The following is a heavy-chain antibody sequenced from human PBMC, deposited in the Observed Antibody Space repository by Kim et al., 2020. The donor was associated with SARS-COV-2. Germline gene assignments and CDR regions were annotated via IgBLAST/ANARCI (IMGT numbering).Heavy chain of an antibody. Sequence: GGSLRLSCAASGFTFSSYAMHWVRQAPGKGLEWVAVISYDGSNKYYVDSVKGRFTISRDNSKNTLYLQMNSLRAEDTAVYYCARAEEMATLDYWGQGTL. D-gene: IGHD5-12*01. V-gene: IGHV3-30*04. CDR1: GFTFSSYA. J-gene: IGHJ4*02. CDR3: ARAEEMATLDY. CDR2: ISYDGSNK.